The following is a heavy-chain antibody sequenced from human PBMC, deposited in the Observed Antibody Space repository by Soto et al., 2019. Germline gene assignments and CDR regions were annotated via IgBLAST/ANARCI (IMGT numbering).Heavy chain of an antibody. CDR2: ISAYNGNT. CDR1: GYTFTSYG. Sequence: ASVKVSCKASGYTFTSYGISWVRQAPGQGLEWMGWISAYNGNTNYAQKLQGRVTMTTDTSTSTAYMELRSLRSDDTAVYYCARFGLTTVSRRGYYYYYGMDVWGQGTTVTVSS. V-gene: IGHV1-18*04. J-gene: IGHJ6*02. CDR3: ARFGLTTVSRRGYYYYYGMDV. D-gene: IGHD4-17*01.